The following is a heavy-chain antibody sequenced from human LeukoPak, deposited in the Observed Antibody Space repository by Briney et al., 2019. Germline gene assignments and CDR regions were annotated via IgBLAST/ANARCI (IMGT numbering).Heavy chain of an antibody. D-gene: IGHD2-2*02. CDR2: ISGSGGST. Sequence: PGGSLRLSCAASGFTFSSYAMSWVRQAPGKGLEWVSAISGSGGSTYYADSVKGRFTTSRDNSKNTLYLQMNSLRAEDTAVYYCAKVGYCSSTSCYTGSVDYWGQGTLVTVSS. CDR1: GFTFSSYA. V-gene: IGHV3-23*01. J-gene: IGHJ4*02. CDR3: AKVGYCSSTSCYTGSVDY.